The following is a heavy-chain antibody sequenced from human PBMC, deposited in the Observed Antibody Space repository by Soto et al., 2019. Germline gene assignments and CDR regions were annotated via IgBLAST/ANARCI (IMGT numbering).Heavy chain of an antibody. CDR3: ARENAAAFYYYMDV. J-gene: IGHJ6*03. V-gene: IGHV3-21*01. CDR1: GFTFSSYS. D-gene: IGHD2-2*01. CDR2: ISSSSSYI. Sequence: GGSLRLSCAASGFTFSSYSMNWVRQAPGKGLEWVSSISSSSSYIYYADSVKGRFTISRDNAKNSLYLQMNSLRAEDTAVYYCARENAAAFYYYMDVWGKGTTVTVSS.